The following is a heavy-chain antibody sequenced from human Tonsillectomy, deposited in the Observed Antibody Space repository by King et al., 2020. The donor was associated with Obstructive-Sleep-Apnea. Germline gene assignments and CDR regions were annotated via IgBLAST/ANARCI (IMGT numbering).Heavy chain of an antibody. CDR3: ARDREPEGYYIDF. J-gene: IGHJ4*02. V-gene: IGHV4-34*01. D-gene: IGHD1-14*01. CDR2: INHSGSS. CDR1: GGSFSDYY. Sequence: VQLQQWGAGLLKPSETLSLTCAVYGGSFSDYYWSWIRQPPGKGLEWIGEINHSGSSNYSPSLTSRVTISVDTSKHQFSLKLTSVTAADTAGYYCARDREPEGYYIDFRLQGALVTGAS.